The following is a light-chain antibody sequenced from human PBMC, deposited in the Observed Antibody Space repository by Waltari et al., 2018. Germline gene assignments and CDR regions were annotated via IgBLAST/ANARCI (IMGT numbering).Light chain of an antibody. Sequence: EIVLTQSPGTLSLSPGERATLSCRASQSVSRALAWYQQKPGQAPRLLIYGASNRATGIPDRFSGSGSGTDFSITISSLEPEDFAVYYCQHYLRLPATFGQGTKVEIK. CDR1: QSVSRA. CDR3: QHYLRLPAT. V-gene: IGKV3-20*01. CDR2: GAS. J-gene: IGKJ1*01.